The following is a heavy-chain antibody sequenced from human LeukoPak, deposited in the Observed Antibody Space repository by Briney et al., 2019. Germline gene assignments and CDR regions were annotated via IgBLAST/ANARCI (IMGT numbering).Heavy chain of an antibody. CDR1: GGSISNFY. CDR2: IFTRGST. J-gene: IGHJ4*02. CDR3: ARGRYGSRSYFFDY. V-gene: IGHV4-4*07. Sequence: SETLSLTSTVSGGSISNFYWSWIRQPAGKGLEWIGRIFTRGSTNYNPSLKSRVTMSVDTSKNQFSVKLNSVTAADTAVYYCARGRYGSRSYFFDYWGQGTLVTVSS. D-gene: IGHD3-10*01.